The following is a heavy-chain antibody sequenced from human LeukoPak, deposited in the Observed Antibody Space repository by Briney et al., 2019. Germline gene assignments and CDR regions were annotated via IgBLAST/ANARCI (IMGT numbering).Heavy chain of an antibody. Sequence: PGGSLRLSCAASGFTVSSNYMSWVRQAPGKGPEWVSVIYSGGSTYYADSVKGRFTISRDNSKSTLYLQMNSLRAEDTAVYYCARADWSHGDYWGQGTLVTVSS. CDR3: ARADWSHGDY. D-gene: IGHD3-9*01. V-gene: IGHV3-66*01. CDR1: GFTVSSNY. J-gene: IGHJ4*02. CDR2: IYSGGST.